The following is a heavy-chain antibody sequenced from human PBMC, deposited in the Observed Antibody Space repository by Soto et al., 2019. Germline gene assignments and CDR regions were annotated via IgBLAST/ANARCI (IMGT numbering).Heavy chain of an antibody. CDR3: ARRGYGSRWPNVYMDV. J-gene: IGHJ6*03. D-gene: IGHD6-13*01. CDR1: GFTFSSYA. CDR2: ISYDGSNK. V-gene: IGHV3-30-3*01. Sequence: GSLRLSCAASGFTFSSYAMHWVRQAPGKGLEWVAVISYDGSNKYYADSVKGRFTISRDNSKNTLYLQMNSLRAEDMALYYCARRGYGSRWPNVYMDVWGKGTTVTVSS.